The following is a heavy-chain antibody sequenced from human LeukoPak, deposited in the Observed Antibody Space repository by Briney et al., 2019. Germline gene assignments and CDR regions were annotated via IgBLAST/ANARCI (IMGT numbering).Heavy chain of an antibody. D-gene: IGHD3-9*01. V-gene: IGHV1-18*04. CDR1: GYTFTSYG. CDR3: AREHLDDILAH. J-gene: IGHJ2*01. CDR2: ISAYNGNT. Sequence: GASVKLSCKASGYTFTSYGISWVRQSPGQRLEWMGWISAYNGNTNYAQKHQGRITMTTDTSTSTVYMELRSLRSDDTAVYYCAREHLDDILAHWSRGALVTVSS.